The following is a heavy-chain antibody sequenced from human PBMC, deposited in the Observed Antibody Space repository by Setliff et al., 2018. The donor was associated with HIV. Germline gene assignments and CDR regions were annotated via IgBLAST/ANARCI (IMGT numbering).Heavy chain of an antibody. J-gene: IGHJ5*02. CDR1: GGSTSNSDHY. CDR3: ARDLDHFDSSGYLYP. D-gene: IGHD3-22*01. Sequence: PSETLSLTCTVSGGSTSNSDHYWSWIRQSPGKGLEWIGYIHYSGSTYYNPSLKSRVTISVHTSQNQFSLRLTSVTAADTAVYYCARDLDHFDSSGYLYPWGRGTLVTVS. CDR2: IHYSGST. V-gene: IGHV4-30-4*01.